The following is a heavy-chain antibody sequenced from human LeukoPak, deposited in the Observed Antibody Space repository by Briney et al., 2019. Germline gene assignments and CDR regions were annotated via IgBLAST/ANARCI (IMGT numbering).Heavy chain of an antibody. Sequence: PGGSLRLSCAAAGFTFSDYYMNWIRQAPGKGLEWISYISSSGSVIYQADSVRGRFTISRDNAKNSLYLDMNRLRLEDTAVYYCARCLWNGGSWFLDLRGRGTLVTVSS. V-gene: IGHV3-11*04. CDR1: GFTFSDYY. J-gene: IGHJ2*01. CDR3: ARCLWNGGSWFLDL. CDR2: ISSSGSVI. D-gene: IGHD1-1*01.